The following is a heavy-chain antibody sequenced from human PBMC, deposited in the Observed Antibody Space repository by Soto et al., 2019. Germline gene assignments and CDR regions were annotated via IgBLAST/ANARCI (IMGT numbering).Heavy chain of an antibody. V-gene: IGHV1-2*04. CDR2: INPNSGGT. CDR1: GYTFTGYY. D-gene: IGHD2-2*01. CDR3: ARLCSSTSCHNAFDI. Sequence: ASVKVSCKASGYTFTGYYMHWVRQAPGQGLEWMGWINPNSGGTNYAQKFQGWVTMTRDTSISTAYMELSRLRSDDTAVYYCARLCSSTSCHNAFDIWGQGTMVTVSS. J-gene: IGHJ3*02.